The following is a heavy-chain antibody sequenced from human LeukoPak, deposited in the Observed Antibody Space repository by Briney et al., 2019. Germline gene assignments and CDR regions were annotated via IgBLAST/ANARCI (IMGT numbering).Heavy chain of an antibody. CDR3: AREDSSGSYFNWFDP. V-gene: IGHV1-2*02. D-gene: IGHD3-10*01. Sequence: GASVKVSCKASGYTFTGYYTHWVRQAPGLGLEWMGWINPNSGGTNYAQKFQGRVTMTRDKSISTAYMELSRLRSDDTAVYYCAREDSSGSYFNWFDPWGQGTLVTVSS. CDR1: GYTFTGYY. J-gene: IGHJ5*02. CDR2: INPNSGGT.